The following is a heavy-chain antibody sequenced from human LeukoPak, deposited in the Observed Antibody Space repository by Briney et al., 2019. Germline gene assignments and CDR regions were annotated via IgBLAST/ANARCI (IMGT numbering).Heavy chain of an antibody. CDR3: ARDHVSSGWYVGFDL. V-gene: IGHV3-53*01. J-gene: IGHJ4*02. CDR1: GFTVKNTY. D-gene: IGHD6-19*01. Sequence: GSLRLSCVVSGFTVKNTYVSWVRQAPGKGLEWLSVMYSGGSTYYPDSVKGRFTISRDISKNTLYLQMNSLRVEDTAVYYCARDHVSSGWYVGFDLWGQGTLVTVSS. CDR2: MYSGGST.